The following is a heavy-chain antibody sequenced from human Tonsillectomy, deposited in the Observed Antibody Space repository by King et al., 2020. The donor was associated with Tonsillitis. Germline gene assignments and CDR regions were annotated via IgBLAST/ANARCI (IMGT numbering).Heavy chain of an antibody. CDR3: ARDAHYYDSSGSAEGDAFDI. Sequence: VQLVESGGGLVKPGGSLRLSCAASGFTFSSYSMNWVRQAPGKGLEWVSSISSSSSYIYYADSVKGRFTISRDNAKNSLYLQMNSLRAEDTAVYYCARDAHYYDSSGSAEGDAFDIWGQGTMVTVSS. V-gene: IGHV3-21*01. J-gene: IGHJ3*02. CDR2: ISSSSSYI. D-gene: IGHD3-22*01. CDR1: GFTFSSYS.